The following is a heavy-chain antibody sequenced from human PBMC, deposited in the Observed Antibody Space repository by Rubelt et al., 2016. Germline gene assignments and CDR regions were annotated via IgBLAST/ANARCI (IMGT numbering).Heavy chain of an antibody. V-gene: IGHV4-59*08. CDR2: IYYSGST. Sequence: QVQLQESGPGQAKPSETLSLTCTVSGGSINSYYWSWIRQPPGKGLEWIGNIYYSGSTNYNPSIKSRVTLSVDTSKNQFSVKLGSVTAADTAVYYCARRRGATGWFDPWGQGTLVTVSS. CDR3: ARRRGATGWFDP. D-gene: IGHD3-10*01. CDR1: GGSINSYY. J-gene: IGHJ5*02.